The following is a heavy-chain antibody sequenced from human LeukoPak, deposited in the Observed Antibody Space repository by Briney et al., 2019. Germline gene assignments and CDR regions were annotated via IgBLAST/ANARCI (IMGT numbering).Heavy chain of an antibody. V-gene: IGHV3-74*01. CDR2: IDSDGSST. Sequence: GGSLRLSCAASGFTFSSYWMHWVRQGPGKGLAWVSRIDSDGSSTNYADSVKGRFTISRDNAKNTLYLQMSRLRAEDTAVYYCARDRGGYVSDYWGQGTLVTVSS. CDR3: ARDRGGYVSDY. J-gene: IGHJ4*02. D-gene: IGHD5-12*01. CDR1: GFTFSSYW.